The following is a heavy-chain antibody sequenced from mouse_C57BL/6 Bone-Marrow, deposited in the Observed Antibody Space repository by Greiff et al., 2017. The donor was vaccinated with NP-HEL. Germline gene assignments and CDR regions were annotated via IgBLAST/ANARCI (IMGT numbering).Heavy chain of an antibody. V-gene: IGHV1-15*01. CDR3: TREVTTVVADD. J-gene: IGHJ2*01. D-gene: IGHD1-1*01. CDR2: IDPETGGP. Sequence: VQLQQSGAELVRPGASVTLSCKASGYTFTDYEMHWVQQTPVHGLEWIGAIDPETGGPAYNQKFKGKAILTADKSSSTAYMELRSLTSEDSAVYYCTREVTTVVADDWGKGTTLTVSS. CDR1: GYTFTDYE.